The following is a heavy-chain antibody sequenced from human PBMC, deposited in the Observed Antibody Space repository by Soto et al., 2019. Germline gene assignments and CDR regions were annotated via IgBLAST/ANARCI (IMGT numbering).Heavy chain of an antibody. CDR2: IHYSGSI. D-gene: IGHD2-21*02. V-gene: IGHV4-30-4*08. CDR1: GGSISSDYYH. Sequence: SETLSLTCTVSGGSISSDYYHWTWIRQSPGKGLEWIGYIHYSGSIIYNPSFKSRVTISVDTSKNQFSLQLSSVTAADTAVYFCAREDDGGDRDYYGLDVWGQGTTVTAP. CDR3: AREDDGGDRDYYGLDV. J-gene: IGHJ6*02.